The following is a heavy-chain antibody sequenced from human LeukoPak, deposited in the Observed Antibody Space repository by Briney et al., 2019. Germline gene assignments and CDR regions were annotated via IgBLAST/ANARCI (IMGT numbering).Heavy chain of an antibody. J-gene: IGHJ6*03. CDR3: ARDPYSGSYGNYYYYFMDV. D-gene: IGHD1-26*01. Sequence: PGGSLRLSCAASGFTFSDYYMTWIRQAPGKGLEWVSYISRGGSTTYYADSVKGRFTISRDNAKNSLYLQMNSLRAEDTAVYYCARDPYSGSYGNYYYYFMDVWGKGTTVTISS. CDR1: GFTFSDYY. V-gene: IGHV3-11*04. CDR2: ISRGGSTT.